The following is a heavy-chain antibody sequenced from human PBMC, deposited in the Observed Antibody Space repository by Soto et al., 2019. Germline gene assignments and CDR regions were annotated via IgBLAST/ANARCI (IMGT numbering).Heavy chain of an antibody. D-gene: IGHD3-22*01. CDR3: ARVAPHYYYDSSGYPDY. CDR2: IYYSGST. CDR1: GGSISSYY. Sequence: SETLSLTCTVSGGSISSYYWSWIRQPPGKGLEWIGYIYYSGSTNYNPSLKSRVTISVDTFKNQFSLKLSSVTAADTAVYYCARVAPHYYYDSSGYPDYWGQGTLVTVSS. J-gene: IGHJ4*02. V-gene: IGHV4-59*01.